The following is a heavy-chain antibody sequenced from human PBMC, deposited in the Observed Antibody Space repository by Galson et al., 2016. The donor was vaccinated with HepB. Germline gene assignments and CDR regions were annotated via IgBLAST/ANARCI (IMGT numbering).Heavy chain of an antibody. CDR1: GYKFTSYW. J-gene: IGHJ5*02. CDR2: IDPSDSYT. Sequence: QSGAEVKKPGESLRISCTGSGYKFTSYWISWVRQMPGKGLEWMGRIDPSDSYTKYSPSFEGHVTISADKSISTAYLEWSSLKASDTAMYYCARQPTPSMIRGIISNWFDPWGQGTLVTVSS. D-gene: IGHD3-10*01. CDR3: ARQPTPSMIRGIISNWFDP. V-gene: IGHV5-10-1*01.